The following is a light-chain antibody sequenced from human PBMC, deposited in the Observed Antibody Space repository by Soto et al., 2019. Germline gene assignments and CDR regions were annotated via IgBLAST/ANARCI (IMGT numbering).Light chain of an antibody. J-gene: IGKJ3*01. Sequence: EIVMTQSPGTLSLSPGETATLSCRASQSVSSNYVAWFHQKPGQAPRLLIYGASSRATGVPDRFSASVSGTDFPLTISRLEPEDFAVYYCQHYCRSPFTFGPGTKVDIK. CDR1: QSVSSNY. CDR3: QHYCRSPFT. CDR2: GAS. V-gene: IGKV3-20*01.